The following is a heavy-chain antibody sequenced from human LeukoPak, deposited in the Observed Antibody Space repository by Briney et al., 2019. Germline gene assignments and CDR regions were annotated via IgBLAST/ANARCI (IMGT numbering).Heavy chain of an antibody. J-gene: IGHJ4*02. CDR1: GYTFTSNY. CDR2: ITPIFGTA. Sequence: SVKVSCKASGYTFTSNYIHWVRQAPGQGLEWMGGITPIFGTANYAQKFQGRVTITADESTSTAYMELSSLRSEDTAVYYCARDSHPGGFYYYYFDYWGQGTLVTVSS. V-gene: IGHV1-69*13. D-gene: IGHD2/OR15-2a*01. CDR3: ARDSHPGGFYYYYFDY.